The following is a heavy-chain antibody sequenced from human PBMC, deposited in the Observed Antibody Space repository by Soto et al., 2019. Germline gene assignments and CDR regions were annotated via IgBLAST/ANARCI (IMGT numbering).Heavy chain of an antibody. V-gene: IGHV4-31*11. J-gene: IGHJ6*02. CDR1: GGSFSGYY. D-gene: IGHD6-13*01. CDR3: ARGYSSSWEYYYYYGMDV. CDR2: IYYSGST. Sequence: SETLSLTCAVYGGSFSGYYWSWIRQHPGKGLEWIGYIYYSGSTYYNPSLKSRVTISVDTSKNQFSLKLSSVTAADTAVYYCARGYSSSWEYYYYYGMDVWGQGTTVTVSS.